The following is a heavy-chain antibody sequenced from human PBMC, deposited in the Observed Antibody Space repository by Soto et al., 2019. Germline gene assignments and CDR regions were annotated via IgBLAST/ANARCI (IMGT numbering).Heavy chain of an antibody. CDR3: ARGRYSYGYYWFDP. V-gene: IGHV4-59*01. CDR2: IYYSGSI. Sequence: PSETLSLTCTVSGGSISSYYWIWIRQPPGKGLEWIGYIYYSGSINYTPSLKSRVTISVDTSKNQFSLKLSSVTAADTDVYYCARGRYSYGYYWFDPWGQGNLVTVSS. CDR1: GGSISSYY. J-gene: IGHJ5*02. D-gene: IGHD5-18*01.